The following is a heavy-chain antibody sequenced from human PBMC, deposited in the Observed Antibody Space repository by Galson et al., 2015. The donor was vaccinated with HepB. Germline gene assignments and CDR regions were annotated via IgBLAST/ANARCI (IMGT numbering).Heavy chain of an antibody. CDR1: GGTFSSYA. Sequence: SVKVSCKASGGTFSSYAISWVRQAPGQGLEWMGGIIPIFGTANYAQKFQGRVTITADKSTSTAYMELSSLRSEDTAVYYCARSERAAAGGYFDYWGQGTLVTVSS. J-gene: IGHJ4*02. V-gene: IGHV1-69*06. D-gene: IGHD6-13*01. CDR3: ARSERAAAGGYFDY. CDR2: IIPIFGTA.